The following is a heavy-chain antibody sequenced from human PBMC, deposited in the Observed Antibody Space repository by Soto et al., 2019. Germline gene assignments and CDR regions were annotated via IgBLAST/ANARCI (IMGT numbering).Heavy chain of an antibody. V-gene: IGHV5-51*01. J-gene: IGHJ6*02. CDR1: GYTFTTYW. D-gene: IGHD3-9*01. Sequence: GESLKISCKGSGYTFTTYWIGWVLQMPGKGLEWMGIIYPRDSDTRYSPSFQGQVTISADKSISTAYLQWSSLKASDTAIYYCARRPNTLNYYAMDVWGQGTTVTVSS. CDR2: IYPRDSDT. CDR3: ARRPNTLNYYAMDV.